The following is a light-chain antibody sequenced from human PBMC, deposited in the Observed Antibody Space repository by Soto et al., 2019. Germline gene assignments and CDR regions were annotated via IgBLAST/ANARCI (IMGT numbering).Light chain of an antibody. CDR3: QQYGSSGT. V-gene: IGKV2-28*01. CDR2: GAN. CDR1: QSLLHTNGKNY. J-gene: IGKJ1*01. Sequence: DIVMTQSPLSLPVTPGEPASISCRSSQSLLHTNGKNYMDWYQQRPGTAPKVLIFGANSLQSGVPSRFSGSGSGTEFTLTISRLEPEDFAVYYCQQYGSSGTFGQGTKVDIK.